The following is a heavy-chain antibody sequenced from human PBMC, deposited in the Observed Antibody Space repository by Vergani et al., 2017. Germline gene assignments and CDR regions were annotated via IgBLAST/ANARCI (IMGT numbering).Heavy chain of an antibody. J-gene: IGHJ6*03. CDR2: IIPIFGTA. CDR1: GGTFSSYA. CDR3: ARLHYYDSSGYYYPNYYYYMDV. V-gene: IGHV1-69*01. D-gene: IGHD3-22*01. Sequence: QVQLVQSGAEVKKPGSSVKVSCKASGGTFSSYAISWVRQAPGQGLEWMGGIIPIFGTANYAQKFQGRVTITADESTSTAYMGLSSLRSEDTAVYYCARLHYYDSSGYYYPNYYYYMDVWGKGTTVTVSS.